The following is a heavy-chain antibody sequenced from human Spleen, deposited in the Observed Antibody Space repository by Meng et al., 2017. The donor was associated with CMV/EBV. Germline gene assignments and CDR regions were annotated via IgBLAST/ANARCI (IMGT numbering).Heavy chain of an antibody. Sequence: ASVKVSCKASGYIFTGYYIHWVRQAPGQGLEWMGWIDPNIGGTNYAQKFQGRVTLTRDTSISTVYMELSRLRSDDTAVYYCTKTIEGAMDVWGQGTTVTVSS. CDR3: TKTIEGAMDV. CDR2: IDPNIGGT. V-gene: IGHV1-2*02. D-gene: IGHD1-7*01. CDR1: GYIFTGYY. J-gene: IGHJ6*02.